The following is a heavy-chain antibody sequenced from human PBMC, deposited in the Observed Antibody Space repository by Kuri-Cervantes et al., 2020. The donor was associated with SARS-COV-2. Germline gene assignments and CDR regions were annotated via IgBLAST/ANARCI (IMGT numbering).Heavy chain of an antibody. D-gene: IGHD3-9*01. Sequence: GGSLRLSCAASGFTFSSYGMHWVRQAPGKGLEWVAVIWYDGSNKYYADSVKGRFTISRDNSKNTLYLQMNSLRAEDTAVYYCARDLVLRHFDWTISGAFDYWGQGTRVTVSS. CDR2: IWYDGSNK. CDR3: ARDLVLRHFDWTISGAFDY. J-gene: IGHJ4*02. V-gene: IGHV3-33*08. CDR1: GFTFSSYG.